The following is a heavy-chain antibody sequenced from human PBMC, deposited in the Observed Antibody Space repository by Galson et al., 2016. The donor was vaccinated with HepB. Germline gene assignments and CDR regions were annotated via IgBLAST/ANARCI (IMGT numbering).Heavy chain of an antibody. CDR3: ARGSGMEGVLDY. V-gene: IGHV1-46*01. D-gene: IGHD1-26*01. Sequence: SVKVSCKASGYSFTSYFIHWVRKAPGQGLEWMGVHILRGTNNNPSLNSRVTISVDTSKNQYYLRLTSVTAADTAVYYCARGSGMEGVLDYWGQGILVTVTS. J-gene: IGHJ4*02. CDR1: GYSFTSYF. CDR2: HILRGTNN.